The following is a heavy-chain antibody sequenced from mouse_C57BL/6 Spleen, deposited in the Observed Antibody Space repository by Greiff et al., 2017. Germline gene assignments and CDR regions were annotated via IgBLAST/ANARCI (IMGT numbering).Heavy chain of an antibody. CDR3: ARSYGSSPDY. V-gene: IGHV7-3*01. J-gene: IGHJ2*01. D-gene: IGHD1-1*01. CDR1: GFTFTDYY. Sequence: EVQLVASGGGLVQPGGSLSLSCAASGFTFTDYYMSWVRQPPGKALEWLGFIRNKANGYSTEYSASVQGRFTISRDNSQSILYLQMNALGAEDSATYYCARSYGSSPDYWGQGTTLTVSS. CDR2: IRNKANGYST.